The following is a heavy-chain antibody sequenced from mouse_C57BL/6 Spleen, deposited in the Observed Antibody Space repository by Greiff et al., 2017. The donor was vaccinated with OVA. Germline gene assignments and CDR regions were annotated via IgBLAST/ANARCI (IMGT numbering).Heavy chain of an antibody. CDR1: GYTFIDYE. J-gene: IGHJ1*03. D-gene: IGHD2-5*01. CDR2: LVPVTGGT. CDR3: SKDFDV. Sequence: VKLVEFGAELVRLGASVTLSCKALGYTFIDYEMHWVKQTPVHGLEWIGALVPVTGGTAYNQKFKGKAILTADKSSSTAYMELRSLTSEDSAVYWTSKDFDVWGTGTTVTVSS. V-gene: IGHV1-15*01.